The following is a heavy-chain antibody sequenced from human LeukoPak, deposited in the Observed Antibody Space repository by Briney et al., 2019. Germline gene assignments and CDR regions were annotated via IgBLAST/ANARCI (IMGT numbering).Heavy chain of an antibody. J-gene: IGHJ5*02. CDR3: ARGIAAAGNPNWFDP. V-gene: IGHV3-33*01. Sequence: PGGSLMLSCAGSGFTFSSFGVHWGGRAPGRGLQWVAVIWNDGSKTYYEDSVKGRFTISRDNSKNTVYLQMNSLRAEDTALYYCARGIAAAGNPNWFDPWGQGTLVTVSS. CDR1: GFTFSSFG. D-gene: IGHD6-13*01. CDR2: IWNDGSKT.